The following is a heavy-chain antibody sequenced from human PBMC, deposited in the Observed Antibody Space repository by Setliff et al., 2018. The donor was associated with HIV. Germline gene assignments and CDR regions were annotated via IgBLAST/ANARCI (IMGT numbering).Heavy chain of an antibody. Sequence: SETLSLTCNVSGGSISSYYWNWIRQSPGKGLQWIGYMYYSGGTTYNPSLKSRVAISADKSKNQFSLQLSSVTAADTAVYYCARHLAGDLDYWGQGTLVTVSS. CDR2: MYYSGGT. J-gene: IGHJ4*02. V-gene: IGHV4-59*01. CDR1: GGSISSYY. D-gene: IGHD7-27*01. CDR3: ARHLAGDLDY.